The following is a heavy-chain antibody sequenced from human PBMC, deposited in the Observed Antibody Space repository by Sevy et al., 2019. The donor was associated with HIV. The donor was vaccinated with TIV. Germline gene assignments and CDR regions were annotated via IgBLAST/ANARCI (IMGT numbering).Heavy chain of an antibody. CDR1: GFTFSNFG. CDR3: AKDLAGPGRRYFDY. CDR2: IRSDGSDK. Sequence: QLGGPLRLSCTASGFTFSNFGMHWVRQVPGKGLEWVTFIRSDGSDKYYAASVKGRFTISRDDSKKTLYLQMDSLRAEDTTINYCAKDLAGPGRRYFDYWGQGTLVTVSS. V-gene: IGHV3-30*02. J-gene: IGHJ4*02. D-gene: IGHD6-13*01.